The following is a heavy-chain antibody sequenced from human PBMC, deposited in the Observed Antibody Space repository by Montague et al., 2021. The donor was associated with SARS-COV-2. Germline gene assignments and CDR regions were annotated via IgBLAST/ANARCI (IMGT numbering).Heavy chain of an antibody. CDR2: IHHGGST. Sequence: SETLSLTCAVHGGSFSTYSWNWIRQPPGKGLEWIGEIHHGGSTNYNPSLKSRVTISADTSKNQFSLKLTSVAAADTAVYYVARLGDGVVPSPILGVGPYYSYYYMDVWGKGTTVTVSS. D-gene: IGHD3-10*01. J-gene: IGHJ6*03. CDR1: GGSFSTYS. CDR3: ARLGDGVVPSPILGVGPYYSYYYMDV. V-gene: IGHV4-34*01.